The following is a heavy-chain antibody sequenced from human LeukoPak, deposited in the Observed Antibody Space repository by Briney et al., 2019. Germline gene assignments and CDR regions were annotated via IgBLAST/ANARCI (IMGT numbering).Heavy chain of an antibody. J-gene: IGHJ4*02. CDR2: IYSSGST. D-gene: IGHD1-26*01. CDR1: GGSISSGGYY. CDR3: ARDGDSGSYFDN. V-gene: IGHV4-61*02. Sequence: SQTLSLTCTVAGGSISSGGYYWSWIRQPAGKGLEWIGRIYSSGSTNYNPSLKSRVTISVDTSKNQFSLKLSSVTAADTAVYYCARDGDSGSYFDNWGQGTLVTDSS.